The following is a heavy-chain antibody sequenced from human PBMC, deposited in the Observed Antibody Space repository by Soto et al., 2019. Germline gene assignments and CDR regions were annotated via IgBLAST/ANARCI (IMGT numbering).Heavy chain of an antibody. J-gene: IGHJ5*02. Sequence: SGPTLVNPTQTLTLTCTFSGFSLSTSGVGVGWIRQPPGKALEWLALIYWDDDKRYSPSLKSRLTITKDTSKNQVVLTMTNMDPVDTATYYCARITRMVRGVIIRSHWFDPWGQGTLVTVSS. CDR2: IYWDDDK. CDR3: ARITRMVRGVIIRSHWFDP. V-gene: IGHV2-5*02. CDR1: GFSLSTSGVG. D-gene: IGHD3-10*01.